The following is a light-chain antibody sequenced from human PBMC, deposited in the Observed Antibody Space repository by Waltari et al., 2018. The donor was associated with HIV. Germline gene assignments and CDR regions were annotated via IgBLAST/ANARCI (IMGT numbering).Light chain of an antibody. CDR1: QNVITN. CDR2: GAS. CDR3: QQYNNWPRT. Sequence: EIVMTQSPATLSVSPGERVTLSCRASQNVITNLAWYQQKFGQAPRLLIYGASTRATSIPARFSGGGSGTEFTLTISSLQSEDFAIYYCQQYNNWPRTFGQGTKVEVK. J-gene: IGKJ1*01. V-gene: IGKV3-15*01.